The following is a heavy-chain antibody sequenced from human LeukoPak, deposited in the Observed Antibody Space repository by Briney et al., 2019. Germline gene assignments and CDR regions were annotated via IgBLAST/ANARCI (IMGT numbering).Heavy chain of an antibody. CDR1: GFTFSDYE. Sequence: SGGSLRLSCAVSGFTFSDYEMNWVRQAPGKGLEWVSYITSSGTTIYYADSVKGRLTTSRDNAKNSLYLQMNSLRAEDTAVYYCARERLSCDGDCLDYWGQGTLVTVSS. D-gene: IGHD2-21*02. CDR3: ARERLSCDGDCLDY. V-gene: IGHV3-48*03. CDR2: ITSSGTTI. J-gene: IGHJ4*02.